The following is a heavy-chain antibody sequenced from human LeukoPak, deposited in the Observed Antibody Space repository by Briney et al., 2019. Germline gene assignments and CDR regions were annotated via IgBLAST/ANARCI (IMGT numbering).Heavy chain of an antibody. CDR1: GYSFTSYW. D-gene: IGHD3-10*01. V-gene: IGHV5-51*01. J-gene: IGHJ6*02. CDR2: IYPGDSDT. CDR3: ALVSGMANYYYGMDV. Sequence: GESLKISCKGSGYSFTSYWIGWVRQMPGKGLEWMGIIYPGDSDTRYSPSFQGQVTISADKSISTAYLQWSSLKASDTAMYYCALVSGMANYYYGMDVWGQGTTVTVSS.